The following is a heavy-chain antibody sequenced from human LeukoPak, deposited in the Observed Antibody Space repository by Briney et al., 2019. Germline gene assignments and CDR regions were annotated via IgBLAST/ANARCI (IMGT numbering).Heavy chain of an antibody. Sequence: SETLSLTCTVSGGSISSSSYYWSWIRQPPGKGLEWIGEINHSGSTNYNPSLKSRVTISVDTSKNQFSLKLSSVTAADTAVYYCARGRSLTMVRGVPLYYFDYWGQGTLVTVSS. CDR1: GGSISSSSYY. D-gene: IGHD3-10*01. V-gene: IGHV4-39*07. CDR2: INHSGST. CDR3: ARGRSLTMVRGVPLYYFDY. J-gene: IGHJ4*02.